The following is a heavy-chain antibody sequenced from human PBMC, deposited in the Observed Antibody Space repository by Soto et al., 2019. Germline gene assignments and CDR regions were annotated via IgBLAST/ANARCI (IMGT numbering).Heavy chain of an antibody. D-gene: IGHD1-26*01. V-gene: IGHV3-33*01. J-gene: IGHJ3*02. CDR2: IWYDGSNK. CDR3: ARDAEAGWELLWGHDAFDI. CDR1: GFTFSSYG. Sequence: GGSLRLSCAASGFTFSSYGMHWVRQAPGKGLEWVAVIWYDGSNKYYADSVKGRFTISRDNSKNTLYLQMNSLRAEDTAVYYCARDAEAGWELLWGHDAFDIWGQGTMVTVSS.